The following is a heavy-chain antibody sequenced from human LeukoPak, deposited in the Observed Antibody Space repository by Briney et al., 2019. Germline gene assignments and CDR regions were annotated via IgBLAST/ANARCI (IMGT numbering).Heavy chain of an antibody. V-gene: IGHV3-48*02. D-gene: IGHD2-8*02. CDR3: ARKYNTGGSRNWFDP. J-gene: IGHJ5*02. Sequence: PGGSLRLSCAASGFPFSTYSMNWVRQAPGKGLEWISYITTGGGTVYYADSVKGRFTISRDNAKNSLYLQMNSLRDEDTAVYYCARKYNTGGSRNWFDPWGQGTLVTVSS. CDR2: ITTGGGTV. CDR1: GFPFSTYS.